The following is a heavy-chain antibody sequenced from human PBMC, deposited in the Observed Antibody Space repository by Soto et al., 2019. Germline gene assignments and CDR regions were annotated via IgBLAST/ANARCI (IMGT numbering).Heavy chain of an antibody. CDR1: GYTFTGYY. CDR3: AREYYDILTGLGWFDP. V-gene: IGHV1-2*04. J-gene: IGHJ5*02. D-gene: IGHD3-9*01. Sequence: ASVKVSCKASGYTFTGYYMHWVRQAPGQGLEWMGWINPNSGGTNYAQKFQGWVTMTRDTSISTAYMELSRLRSDDTAVYYCAREYYDILTGLGWFDPWGQGTLVTVSS. CDR2: INPNSGGT.